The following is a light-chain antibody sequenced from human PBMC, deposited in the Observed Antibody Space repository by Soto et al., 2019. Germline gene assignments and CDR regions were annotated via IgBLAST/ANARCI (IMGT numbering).Light chain of an antibody. CDR2: DAS. V-gene: IGKV1-27*01. Sequence: DIQLTQSPSSLSASVGDRVTITCRASQDISNSLAWYQQKPGKIPKVLIYDASTLHSGVPSRFSGSGSGTDFTLTISSLQPEDVATYYGHKYFTARETFVHGTKVE. CDR1: QDISNS. J-gene: IGKJ1*01. CDR3: HKYFTARET.